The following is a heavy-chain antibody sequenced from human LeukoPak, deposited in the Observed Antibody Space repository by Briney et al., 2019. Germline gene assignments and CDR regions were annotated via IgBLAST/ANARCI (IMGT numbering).Heavy chain of an antibody. CDR1: GFTFSSYA. V-gene: IGHV3-30-3*01. D-gene: IGHD3-10*01. CDR3: TKGIDLWFGESNDAFDI. Sequence: GGSLRLSCAASGFTFSSYAMHWVRQAPGKGLEWVGVISYDGSNKYYADSVKGRFTISRDNSKNTLYLQMNSLRAEDTAVYYCTKGIDLWFGESNDAFDIWGQGTMVTVSS. CDR2: ISYDGSNK. J-gene: IGHJ3*02.